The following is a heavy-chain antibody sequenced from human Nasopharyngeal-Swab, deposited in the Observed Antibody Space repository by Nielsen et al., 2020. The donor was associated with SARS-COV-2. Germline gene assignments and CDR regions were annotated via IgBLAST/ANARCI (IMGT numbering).Heavy chain of an antibody. CDR2: ITGLGSGS. CDR1: GFTFSSYA. V-gene: IGHV3-23*01. Sequence: GESLKISCAASGFTFSSYAMSWVRQAPGKGLEWVSAITGLGSGSYYADSVKGQFTISRDNSKNTLFLHLNSLRVEDTAVYYCTTSPSYGTSWYRYNFWGQGTLVTVSS. CDR3: TTSPSYGTSWYRYNF. D-gene: IGHD6-13*01. J-gene: IGHJ4*02.